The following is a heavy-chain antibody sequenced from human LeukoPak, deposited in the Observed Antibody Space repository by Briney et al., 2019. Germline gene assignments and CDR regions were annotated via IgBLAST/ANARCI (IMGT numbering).Heavy chain of an antibody. Sequence: PGGSLRLSCAVSGFNFSNYWMSWVRQAPGKGLEWVANIKHDGSEKYSVASVKGRFTISRDNSKNTLYLQMNSLRAEDTAVYYCARDLLGSATSYSSGAWDYWGQGTLVTVSS. CDR2: IKHDGSEK. V-gene: IGHV3-7*03. CDR1: GFNFSNYW. J-gene: IGHJ4*02. CDR3: ARDLLGSATSYSSGAWDY. D-gene: IGHD3-9*01.